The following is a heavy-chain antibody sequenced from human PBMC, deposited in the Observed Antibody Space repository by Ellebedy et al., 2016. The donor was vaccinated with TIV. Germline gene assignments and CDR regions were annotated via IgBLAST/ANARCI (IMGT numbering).Heavy chain of an antibody. CDR3: ARDSKLRYYYYGMDV. J-gene: IGHJ6*02. V-gene: IGHV1-18*01. CDR1: GYTFTSYG. CDR2: ISAYNGNT. Sequence: ASVKVSXXASGYTFTSYGISWVRHAPGQGLEWMGWISAYNGNTNYAQKLQGRVTMTTDTSTSTAYMELRSLRSDDTAVYYCARDSKLRYYYYGMDVWGQGTTVTVSS. D-gene: IGHD1-7*01.